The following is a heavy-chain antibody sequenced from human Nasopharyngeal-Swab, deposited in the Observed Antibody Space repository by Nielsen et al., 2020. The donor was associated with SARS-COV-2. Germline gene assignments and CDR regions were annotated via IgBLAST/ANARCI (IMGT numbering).Heavy chain of an antibody. V-gene: IGHV3-33*01. CDR1: GFTFSSYG. CDR3: ARGDRYGGNALDAFDI. Sequence: GGSLRLSCAAPGFTFSSYGMHWVRQAPGKGLEWVAVIWYDGSNKYYADSVKGRFTISRDNSKNTLYLQMNSLRAEDTAVYYCARGDRYGGNALDAFDIWGQGTMVTVSS. J-gene: IGHJ3*02. D-gene: IGHD4-23*01. CDR2: IWYDGSNK.